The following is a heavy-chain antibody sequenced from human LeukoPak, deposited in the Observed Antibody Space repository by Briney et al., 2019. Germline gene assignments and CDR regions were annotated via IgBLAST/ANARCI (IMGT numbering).Heavy chain of an antibody. CDR1: GYSISSGYY. CDR2: IYHSGST. V-gene: IGHV4-38-2*02. CDR3: ARSLGAGTMLSLDY. Sequence: KSSETLSLTCTVSGYSISSGYYWGWIRQPPGKGLEWIGSIYHSGSTYYNPSLKSRVTISVDTSKNQFSLKLSSVTAADTAVYYCARSLGAGTMLSLDYWGQGTLVTVSS. D-gene: IGHD1-7*01. J-gene: IGHJ4*02.